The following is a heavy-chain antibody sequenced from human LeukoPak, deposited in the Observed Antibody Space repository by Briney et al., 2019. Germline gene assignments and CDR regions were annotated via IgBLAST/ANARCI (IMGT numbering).Heavy chain of an antibody. CDR2: IKQDGSEK. CDR3: SRDDHYSSGWCDRPPAGDY. V-gene: IGHV3-7*01. Sequence: GGSLRLSCAASGFTFSSYWMSWVRQAPGKGLEWVANIKQDGSEKYYVDSVKGRFTISRDNAKNPLYLQMNSLRAEDTAVYYCSRDDHYSSGWCDRPPAGDYWGQGTLVTASS. CDR1: GFTFSSYW. J-gene: IGHJ4*02. D-gene: IGHD6-19*01.